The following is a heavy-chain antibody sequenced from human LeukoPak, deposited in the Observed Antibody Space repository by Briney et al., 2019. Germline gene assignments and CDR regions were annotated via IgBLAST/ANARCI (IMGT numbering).Heavy chain of an antibody. V-gene: IGHV4-39*07. CDR3: AREKIGTGIILGKDYYYMDV. Sequence: SETLSLTCTVSGGSISSSSYYWGWIRQPPGKGLEWIGSIYYRGTTYYNPSLKSRVTLSVDTSKNQFSLKLFSVTAADTAVYHCAREKIGTGIILGKDYYYMDVWGKGTTVTVSS. D-gene: IGHD1-1*01. CDR1: GGSISSSSYY. CDR2: IYYRGTT. J-gene: IGHJ6*03.